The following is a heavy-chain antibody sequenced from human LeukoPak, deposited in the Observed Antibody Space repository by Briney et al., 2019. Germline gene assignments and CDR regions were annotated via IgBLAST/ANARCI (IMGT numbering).Heavy chain of an antibody. Sequence: SETLSLTCTVSGGSISSYYWTWIRQPPGKGLEWIGYIYYSGSTNYNPSLKSRVAISVDTSKNQFSLKLSSVTAADTAVYYCARARYSYGSYHYWGQGTLVTVSS. J-gene: IGHJ4*02. CDR1: GGSISSYY. V-gene: IGHV4-59*01. CDR2: IYYSGST. D-gene: IGHD5-18*01. CDR3: ARARYSYGSYHY.